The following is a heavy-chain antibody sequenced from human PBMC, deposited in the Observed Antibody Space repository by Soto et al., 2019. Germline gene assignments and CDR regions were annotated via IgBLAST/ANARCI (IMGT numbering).Heavy chain of an antibody. D-gene: IGHD6-6*01. Sequence: QVQLVQSGAEVKKPGSSVKVSCKASGGTFSSYTISWVRQAPGQGLEWMGRIIPIFDVSNYAQNFQGRVTINADKSTSTAYMELSSLTSEDTAVYYCATTHSSSSPGRLDFWGQGTLVTVSS. CDR1: GGTFSSYT. V-gene: IGHV1-69*02. CDR2: IIPIFDVS. CDR3: ATTHSSSSPGRLDF. J-gene: IGHJ4*02.